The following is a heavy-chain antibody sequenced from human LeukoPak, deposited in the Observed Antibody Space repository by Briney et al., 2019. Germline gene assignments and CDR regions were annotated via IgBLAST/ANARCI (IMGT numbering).Heavy chain of an antibody. J-gene: IGHJ4*02. CDR3: ARMDMDPAMVTNFFEH. D-gene: IGHD5-18*01. Sequence: GASVKIFCKASGYAFTSYYLHWVRQAPGQGLQWMGVIHPSGGSTSLAQKFQGRVTMTRDTSTSTVYMELSSLRSEDTAVYYCARMDMDPAMVTNFFEHWGQGTLVTVSS. CDR1: GYAFTSYY. CDR2: IHPSGGST. V-gene: IGHV1-46*01.